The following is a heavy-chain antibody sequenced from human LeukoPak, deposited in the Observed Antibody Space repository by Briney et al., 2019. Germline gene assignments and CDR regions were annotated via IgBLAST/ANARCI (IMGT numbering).Heavy chain of an antibody. CDR2: IRYDGSNK. CDR1: GFTFSNYG. Sequence: GGSLRLSCAASGFTFSNYGVHWVRQAPGKGLEWVAFIRYDGSNKYYADSVKGRFTISRDNSKNTLYLQMNSLRAEDTAVYYCAKGNQYVGDCGCTSCHSALGIWGQGTTVTVSS. V-gene: IGHV3-30*02. CDR3: AKGNQYVGDCGCTSCHSALGI. D-gene: IGHD2-2*02. J-gene: IGHJ3*02.